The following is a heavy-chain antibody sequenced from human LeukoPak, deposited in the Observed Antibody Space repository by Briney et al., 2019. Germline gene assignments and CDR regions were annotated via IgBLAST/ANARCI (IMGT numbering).Heavy chain of an antibody. V-gene: IGHV3-7*01. CDR2: IEEDGDTT. CDR1: GFTFSSYA. CDR3: AGSSGEWAPHAC. J-gene: IGHJ4*02. D-gene: IGHD1-26*01. Sequence: PGGSLRLSCAASGFTFSSYAMSWVRQAPGKGLEWVANIEEDGDTTYYVDSVKGRFTISRDNANNSLYLLMNSLRDEDTAVYYCAGSSGEWAPHACWGQGTLVTVSS.